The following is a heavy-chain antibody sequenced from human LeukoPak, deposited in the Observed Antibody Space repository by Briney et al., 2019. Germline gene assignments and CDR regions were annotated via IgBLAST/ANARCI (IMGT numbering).Heavy chain of an antibody. V-gene: IGHV4-30-4*01. J-gene: IGHJ5*02. D-gene: IGHD1-1*01. CDR2: IYYSGST. Sequence: SETLSLTCTVSGGSISSGDYYWSWIRQPRGKGLEWIGYIYYSGSTYYNPSLKSRVTMSIDTSKNQFSLKLSSVTAADTAVYYCARDIWNGGRWFDPWGQGTLVIVSS. CDR3: ARDIWNGGRWFDP. CDR1: GGSISSGDYY.